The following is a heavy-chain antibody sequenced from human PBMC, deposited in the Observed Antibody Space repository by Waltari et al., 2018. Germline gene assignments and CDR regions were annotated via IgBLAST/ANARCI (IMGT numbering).Heavy chain of an antibody. CDR1: GGSISSYF. J-gene: IGHJ4*02. CDR2: IYYNGAT. CDR3: ARETYGGNSRPFDY. D-gene: IGHD2-21*01. V-gene: IGHV4-59*01. Sequence: QVQLHESGPGLVKPSETPSLTCSVSGGSISSYFWHWIRQPPGKGLEWIGYIYYNGATNYNPSLKSRLTISVDTAENQFSLRLGSVTTADTAVYYCARETYGGNSRPFDYWGQGTLATVSS.